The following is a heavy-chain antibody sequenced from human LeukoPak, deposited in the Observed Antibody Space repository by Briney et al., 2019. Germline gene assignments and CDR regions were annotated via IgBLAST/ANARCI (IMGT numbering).Heavy chain of an antibody. D-gene: IGHD6-19*01. J-gene: IGHJ4*02. V-gene: IGHV3-30*02. Sequence: GGSLRLSCAASGFIFSYYGMHWVRQAPGKGLEGVAFIRYDGSDKYYADSMKGRFTISRDNSKNTLYLQMNSLRAEDTAVYYCAKSIAVAGLAGGRTFDYWGQETLVTVSS. CDR3: AKSIAVAGLAGGRTFDY. CDR2: IRYDGSDK. CDR1: GFIFSYYG.